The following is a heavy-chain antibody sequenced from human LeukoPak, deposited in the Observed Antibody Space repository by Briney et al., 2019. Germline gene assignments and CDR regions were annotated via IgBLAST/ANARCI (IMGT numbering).Heavy chain of an antibody. J-gene: IGHJ6*02. CDR3: ARRRGLRYYYYGMDV. CDR1: GGSISTYY. D-gene: IGHD5-24*01. V-gene: IGHV4-59*08. Sequence: SETLSLTCIVSGGSISTYYWSWIRQSPGKGLEWIGYIYYSGSTKYNPSLKSRVTISVDTSKNQFSLKLSSVTAADTAVYYCARRRGLRYYYYGMDVWGQGTTVTVSS. CDR2: IYYSGST.